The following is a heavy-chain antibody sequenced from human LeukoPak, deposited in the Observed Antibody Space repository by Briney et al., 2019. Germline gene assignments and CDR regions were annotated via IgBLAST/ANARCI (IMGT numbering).Heavy chain of an antibody. CDR3: AKDTDPDYYGSGSYDY. D-gene: IGHD3-10*01. J-gene: IGHJ4*02. V-gene: IGHV3-23*01. CDR2: XSGSGGST. CDR1: GFYXXXXX. Sequence: GGSLRLSCAASGFYXXXXXXXWVRXAPXXXXXXXXXXSGSGGSTXXXXXXXXXXXXXXDNSKNTLYLQMNSLRAEDTAVYYCAKDTDPDYYGSGSYDYWGQGTLVTVSS.